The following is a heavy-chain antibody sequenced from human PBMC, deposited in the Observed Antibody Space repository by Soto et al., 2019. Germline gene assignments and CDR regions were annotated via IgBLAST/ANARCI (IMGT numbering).Heavy chain of an antibody. D-gene: IGHD3-10*01. V-gene: IGHV3-33*01. Sequence: GGSLRLSCAASGFTFSSYGMHWVRQAPGKGLEWVAVIWYDGSNKYYADSVKGRFTISRDNSKNTLYLQMNSLRAEDTAVYYCARGRITMVRGVTLDYWGQRTLVTVSS. CDR2: IWYDGSNK. CDR3: ARGRITMVRGVTLDY. J-gene: IGHJ4*02. CDR1: GFTFSSYG.